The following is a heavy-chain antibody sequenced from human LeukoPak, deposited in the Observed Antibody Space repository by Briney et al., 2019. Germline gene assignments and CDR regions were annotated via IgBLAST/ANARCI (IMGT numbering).Heavy chain of an antibody. V-gene: IGHV4-4*07. D-gene: IGHD3-10*01. CDR1: GGFISSYY. CDR2: IYTSGST. CDR3: ARGITMVRGSQAWFDP. Sequence: SETLSLTCTVYGGFISSYYWSWIRQPAGKGLEWIGRIYTSGSTNYNPSLKSRVTMSVDTSKNQFSLKLSSVTATAEAMYYCARGITMVRGSQAWFDPWGQGTLVTVSS. J-gene: IGHJ5*02.